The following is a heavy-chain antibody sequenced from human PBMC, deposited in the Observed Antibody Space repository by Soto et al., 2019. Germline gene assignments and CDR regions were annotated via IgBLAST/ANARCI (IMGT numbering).Heavy chain of an antibody. J-gene: IGHJ6*02. D-gene: IGHD6-13*01. V-gene: IGHV1-18*01. CDR3: ARNRPPRGPRSSWFGVGYYYYGMDV. Sequence: ASVKVSCKASGYTFTSYGISWVRQAPGQGLEWMGWISAYNGNTNYAQKLRGRVTMTTDTSTSTAYMELRSLRSDDTAVYYCARNRPPRGPRSSWFGVGYYYYGMDVWGQGTTVTVSS. CDR1: GYTFTSYG. CDR2: ISAYNGNT.